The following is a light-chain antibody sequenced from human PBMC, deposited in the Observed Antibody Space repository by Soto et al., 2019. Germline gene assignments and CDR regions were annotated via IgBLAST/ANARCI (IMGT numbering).Light chain of an antibody. Sequence: QSVLTQPPSASGTPGQRVIISCSGSNSNIGTYTVNWYQQLPGTAPKLLIYTDYQRPSGVPDRFSGSRSGTSAPLAISGLQSEDENDYYCASWDDSLSGVVFGGGTKLTVL. CDR1: NSNIGTYT. CDR2: TDY. J-gene: IGLJ3*02. CDR3: ASWDDSLSGVV. V-gene: IGLV1-44*01.